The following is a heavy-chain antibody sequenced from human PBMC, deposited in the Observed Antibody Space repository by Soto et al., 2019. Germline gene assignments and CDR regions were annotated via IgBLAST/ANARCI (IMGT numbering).Heavy chain of an antibody. CDR1: GYTFTGYY. V-gene: IGHV1-2*04. D-gene: IGHD4-17*01. Sequence: ASVKASCKASGYTFTGYYMHWVRQAPGQGLEWMGWINPNSGGTNYAQKFQGWVTMTRDTSISTAYMELSRLRSDDTAVYYCARGTTATGYYYYMDVWGKGTTVTVSS. J-gene: IGHJ6*03. CDR3: ARGTTATGYYYYMDV. CDR2: INPNSGGT.